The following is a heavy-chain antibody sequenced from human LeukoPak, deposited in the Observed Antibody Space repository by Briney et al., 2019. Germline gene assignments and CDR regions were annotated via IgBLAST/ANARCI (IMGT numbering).Heavy chain of an antibody. D-gene: IGHD6-19*01. J-gene: IGHJ4*02. V-gene: IGHV1-69*06. Sequence: ASVKVSCKASGGTFSSYAISWVRQAPGQGLEWMGGIIPIFGTANYAQKFQGRVTITADKSTSTAYMELSSLRSDDTAVYYCARVFSAAGPDYWGQGTLVTVSS. CDR2: IIPIFGTA. CDR3: ARVFSAAGPDY. CDR1: GGTFSSYA.